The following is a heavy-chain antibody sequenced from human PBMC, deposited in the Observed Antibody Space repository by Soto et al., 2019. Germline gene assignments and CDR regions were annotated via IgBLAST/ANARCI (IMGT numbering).Heavy chain of an antibody. CDR3: ARSTNDYGDRH. CDR1: GYTFTSYD. Sequence: QVQLVQSGAEVKKPGASVKVSCKASGYTFTSYDINWVRQASGQELEWMGWMNPNSGNTGYAKKFQGRVTKTRNTSISTAYMELSSPRSEDTAVYYCARSTNDYGDRHWGQGTLVTVSA. V-gene: IGHV1-8*01. D-gene: IGHD4-17*01. CDR2: MNPNSGNT. J-gene: IGHJ4*02.